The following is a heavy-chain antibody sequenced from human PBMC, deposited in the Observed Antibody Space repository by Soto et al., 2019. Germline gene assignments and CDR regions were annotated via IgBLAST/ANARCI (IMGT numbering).Heavy chain of an antibody. CDR2: IYYRGNT. V-gene: IGHV4-39*02. D-gene: IGHD2-15*01. Sequence: SETLSLTCTVSGSSISSSSYYWGWIRQPPGKGLEWIGRIYYRGNTYYNPSLKSRVTISVDTSKNQFSLKLSSVTAADTAVYYCATDREYCSGGSCYYGSWGKGTLVTVSS. CDR1: GSSISSSSYY. CDR3: ATDREYCSGGSCYYGS. J-gene: IGHJ4*02.